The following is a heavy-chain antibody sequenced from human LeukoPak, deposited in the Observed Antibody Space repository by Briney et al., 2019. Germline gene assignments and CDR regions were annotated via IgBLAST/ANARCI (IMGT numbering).Heavy chain of an antibody. CDR3: AREGGVGPTAPPDYYSYQNDV. Sequence: ASVKVSCKASGYTFISYVITWVRQAPGQGLEWMGWISPYSGKTNFQPKLQGRVTMTTDTSTSTAYMELRSLRSDDPAVYYCAREGGVGPTAPPDYYSYQNDVWGRGTTVTVSS. D-gene: IGHD1-26*01. CDR1: GYTFISYV. V-gene: IGHV1-18*01. J-gene: IGHJ6*03. CDR2: ISPYSGKT.